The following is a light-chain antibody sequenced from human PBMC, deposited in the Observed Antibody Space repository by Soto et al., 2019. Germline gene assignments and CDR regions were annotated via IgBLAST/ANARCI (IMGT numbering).Light chain of an antibody. Sequence: QSVLTQPASVSGAPGQSITISCTGTSSGVGRYNYVSWYQQHPGKAPKLMIYEVSNRPSGVSNRFSGSKSGNTASLTISGLQAEDEADYYCSSYTSSSTGVFGTGTKVTGL. J-gene: IGLJ1*01. CDR1: SSGVGRYNY. CDR3: SSYTSSSTGV. V-gene: IGLV2-14*01. CDR2: EVS.